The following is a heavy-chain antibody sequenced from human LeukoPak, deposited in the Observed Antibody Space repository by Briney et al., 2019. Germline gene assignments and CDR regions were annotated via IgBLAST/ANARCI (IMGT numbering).Heavy chain of an antibody. CDR2: IYYSGST. J-gene: IGHJ6*02. CDR3: AKDKRSGLDV. Sequence: SETLSLTCTVSGGSISSGGYYWTWIRQHPGKGLEWIGYIYYSGSTYYNPSLKSRVTISVDTSKNQFSLKLSSVTAADTAVYYCAKDKRSGLDVWGQGTTVTVSS. CDR1: GGSISSGGYY. V-gene: IGHV4-31*03.